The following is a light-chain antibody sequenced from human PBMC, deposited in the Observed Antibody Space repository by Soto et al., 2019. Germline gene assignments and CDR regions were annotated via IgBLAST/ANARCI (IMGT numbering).Light chain of an antibody. CDR2: DAS. J-gene: IGKJ1*01. Sequence: EIVLTQSPATLSLSPGERATLPCRASQSVSSYLAWYQQKPGQAPRLLIYDASNRATGIPARFSGSGSGTDFTLTISSLEPEDFAVYYCQQRSNWSWTFGQGTKVDIK. CDR3: QQRSNWSWT. CDR1: QSVSSY. V-gene: IGKV3-11*01.